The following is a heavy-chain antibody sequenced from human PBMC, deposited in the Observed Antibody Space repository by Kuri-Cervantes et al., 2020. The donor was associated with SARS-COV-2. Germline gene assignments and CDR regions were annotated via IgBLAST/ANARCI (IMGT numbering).Heavy chain of an antibody. Sequence: GGSLRLSWAASGFTFSDYYMSWIRQAPGKGLEWVSYISSSGGIYMQYADSVKGRFTISRDNAKKSLYLEMNSLRAEDTAVYYCARRGYCSGGSCYSGAMDVWGQGTTVTVSS. CDR1: GFTFSDYY. D-gene: IGHD2-15*01. V-gene: IGHV3-11*01. CDR3: ARRGYCSGGSCYSGAMDV. CDR2: ISSSGGIYM. J-gene: IGHJ6*02.